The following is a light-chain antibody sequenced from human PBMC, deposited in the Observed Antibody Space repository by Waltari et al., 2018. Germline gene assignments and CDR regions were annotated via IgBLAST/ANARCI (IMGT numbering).Light chain of an antibody. Sequence: IAMPQSPATLSVSPGERATLSCRAIQSVRSNIACYQQQPGTAPRLLIYGASTRATGIPARFSGSGSGTEFTLTISSLQSEDFAVYYCQQYNNWPPSWTFGQGTKVEIK. V-gene: IGKV3-15*01. J-gene: IGKJ1*01. CDR3: QQYNNWPPSWT. CDR2: GAS. CDR1: QSVRSN.